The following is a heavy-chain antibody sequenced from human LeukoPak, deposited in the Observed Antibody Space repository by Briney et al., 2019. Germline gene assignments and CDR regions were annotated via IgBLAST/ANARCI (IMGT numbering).Heavy chain of an antibody. J-gene: IGHJ5*02. CDR2: ISYDGSNK. V-gene: IGHV3-30*18. CDR1: GFTFSSYG. D-gene: IGHD1-7*01. CDR3: AKSEGTGTTRDWFDP. Sequence: GRSLRLSCAASGFTFSSYGMHWVRQAPGKGLEWVAVISYDGSNKYYADSVKGRFTISRDNSKNTLYLQMNNLRAEDTAVYYCAKSEGTGTTRDWFDPWGQGTLVTVSS.